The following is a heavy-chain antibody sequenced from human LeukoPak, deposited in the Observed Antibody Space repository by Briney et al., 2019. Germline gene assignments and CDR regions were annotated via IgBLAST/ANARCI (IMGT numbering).Heavy chain of an antibody. Sequence: SETLSLTCTVSGGSISSYYWSWIRQPAGKGLEWIGRIYTSGSTNYNPSLKSRVTMSVDTSKNQFSLKLSSVTAADTAVYYCARGRTRPGGTTNWFDPWGQGTLVTVSS. D-gene: IGHD1-7*01. CDR2: IYTSGST. V-gene: IGHV4-4*07. CDR3: ARGRTRPGGTTNWFDP. J-gene: IGHJ5*02. CDR1: GGSISSYY.